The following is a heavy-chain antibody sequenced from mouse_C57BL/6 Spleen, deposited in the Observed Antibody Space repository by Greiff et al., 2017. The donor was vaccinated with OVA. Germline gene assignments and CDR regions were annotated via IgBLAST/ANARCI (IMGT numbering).Heavy chain of an antibody. V-gene: IGHV2-9-1*01. J-gene: IGHJ4*01. CDR2: IWTGGGT. D-gene: IGHD1-1*01. Sequence: VQLVESGPGLVAPSQSLSITCTVSGFSLTSYAISWVRQPPGKGLEWLGVIWTGGGTNYNSALKSRLSISKDNSKSQVFLKMNSLQTDDTARYYCARDYYGSSSESLYAMDYWGQGTSVTVSS. CDR3: ARDYYGSSSESLYAMDY. CDR1: GFSLTSYA.